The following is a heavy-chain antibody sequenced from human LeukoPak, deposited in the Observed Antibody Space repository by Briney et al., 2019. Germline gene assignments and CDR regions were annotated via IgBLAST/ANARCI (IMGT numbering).Heavy chain of an antibody. CDR1: GFTFSDYY. CDR2: ISSSSSYT. CDR3: ARGRAVAGPFDY. V-gene: IGHV3-11*06. D-gene: IGHD6-19*01. J-gene: IGHJ4*02. Sequence: GGSLRFSCAASGFTFSDYYMSWIRQAPGKGLEWVSYISSSSSYTNYADSVKGRFTISRDNAKNSLYLQMNSLRAEDTAVYYCARGRAVAGPFDYWGQGTLVTVSS.